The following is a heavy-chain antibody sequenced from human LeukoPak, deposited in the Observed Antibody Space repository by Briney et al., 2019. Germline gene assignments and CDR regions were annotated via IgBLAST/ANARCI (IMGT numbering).Heavy chain of an antibody. J-gene: IGHJ4*02. Sequence: PGGSLRLSCAASGFTFSSYAMSRVRQAPGKGLEWVSAISGSGGSTYYADSVKGRFTISRDNSKNTLYLQMNSLRAEDTAVYYCAKRWVAAGDFDYWGQGTLVTVSS. CDR1: GFTFSSYA. D-gene: IGHD6-13*01. CDR3: AKRWVAAGDFDY. V-gene: IGHV3-23*01. CDR2: ISGSGGST.